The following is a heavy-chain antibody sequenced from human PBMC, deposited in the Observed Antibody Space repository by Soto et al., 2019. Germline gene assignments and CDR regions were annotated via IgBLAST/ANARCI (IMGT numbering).Heavy chain of an antibody. Sequence: EVQLAESGGGLAQPGGSLRLSCAASGFTLSGYAMDWVRQAPGKGLEYVSGISSNGVGTYYANSVQGRFTISRDNSKITVYLQMGSLRPEDMAVYYCARRARPDFYYMDAWGNGTTVTVSS. D-gene: IGHD6-6*01. CDR1: GFTLSGYA. J-gene: IGHJ6*03. V-gene: IGHV3-64*01. CDR2: ISSNGVGT. CDR3: ARRARPDFYYMDA.